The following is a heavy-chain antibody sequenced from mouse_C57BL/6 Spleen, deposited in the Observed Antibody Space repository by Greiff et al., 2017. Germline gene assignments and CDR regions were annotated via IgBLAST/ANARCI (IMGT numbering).Heavy chain of an antibody. Sequence: QVQLQQPGAELVKPGASVKMSCKASGYTFTSYWITWVKQRPGQGLEWIGDIYPGSGSTNYNEKFKSKATLTVDTSSSTAYMQLSSLTSEDSAVYYCARRDSDYDAMDYWGQGTSVTVSS. CDR1: GYTFTSYW. CDR3: ARRDSDYDAMDY. CDR2: IYPGSGST. J-gene: IGHJ4*01. V-gene: IGHV1-55*01. D-gene: IGHD2-12*01.